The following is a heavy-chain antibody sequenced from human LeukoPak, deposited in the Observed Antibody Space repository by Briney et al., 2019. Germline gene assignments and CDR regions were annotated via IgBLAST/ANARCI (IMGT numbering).Heavy chain of an antibody. CDR1: GFTFSEYA. D-gene: IGHD4-17*01. V-gene: IGHV3-23*01. CDR2: SSSGGANT. J-gene: IGHJ3*01. Sequence: HPGGSLRLSCAASGFTFSEYALVWVRQAPGKGLEWVSASSSGGANTLYADAVKGRFTISRDNSKNTLYLQMDSLRAEDTAVYFCGRDPNGDYVGAFEFWGHGTMVTVSS. CDR3: GRDPNGDYVGAFEF.